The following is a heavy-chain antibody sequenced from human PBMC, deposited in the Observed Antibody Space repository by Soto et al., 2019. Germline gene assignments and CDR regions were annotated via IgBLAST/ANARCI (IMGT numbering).Heavy chain of an antibody. V-gene: IGHV3-23*01. CDR3: AKFESYYDILTASYYFDY. CDR2: ISGSGGST. CDR1: GFTFSSYA. D-gene: IGHD3-9*01. Sequence: GGSLRLSCAASGFTFSSYAMSWVRQAPGKGLEWVSAISGSGGSTYYADSVKGRFTISRDNSKNTLYLQMNSLRAEDTAVYYCAKFESYYDILTASYYFDYWGQGTLVTVSS. J-gene: IGHJ4*02.